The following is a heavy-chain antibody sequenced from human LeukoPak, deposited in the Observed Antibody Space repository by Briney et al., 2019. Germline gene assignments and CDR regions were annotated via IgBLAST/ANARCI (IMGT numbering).Heavy chain of an antibody. J-gene: IGHJ3*02. CDR3: ARDRGYYDYVWGSYRQGDAFDI. CDR2: IKQDGREK. CDR1: GFTFTSYW. D-gene: IGHD3-16*02. Sequence: GGSLRLSCAASGFTFTSYWMTWVPQAPGKARRWVANIKQDGREKYYVDSVKGRFTISRDNAKNSLYLQMNSLRAEDTAVYYCARDRGYYDYVWGSYRQGDAFDIWGQGTMVTVSS. V-gene: IGHV3-7*01.